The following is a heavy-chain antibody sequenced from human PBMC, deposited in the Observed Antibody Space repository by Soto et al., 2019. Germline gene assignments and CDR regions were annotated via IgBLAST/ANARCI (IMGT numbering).Heavy chain of an antibody. Sequence: QVQLQESGPGLVKPSQTLSLSCTVSGGSIRSGGYYWTWIRQHPGKGLEWSGYTYYSGYTNYNPSLKSRVTISVDASKNQFSVKLSSVTAADTAVYYCARVLSTAAVDYWGQGTLVTVSS. CDR2: TYYSGYT. D-gene: IGHD6-13*01. CDR1: GGSIRSGGYY. J-gene: IGHJ4*02. V-gene: IGHV4-31*03. CDR3: ARVLSTAAVDY.